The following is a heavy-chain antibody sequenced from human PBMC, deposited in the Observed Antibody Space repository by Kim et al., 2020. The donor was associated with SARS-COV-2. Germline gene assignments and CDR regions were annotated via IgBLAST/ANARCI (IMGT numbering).Heavy chain of an antibody. J-gene: IGHJ1*01. CDR1: GYTFTSYA. CDR3: ARDSGLRWFLQPPAHEYFQH. CDR2: INAGNGNT. Sequence: ASVKVSCKASGYTFTSYAMHWVRQAPGQRLEWMGWINAGNGNTKYSQKFQGRVTITRDTSASTAYMELSSLRSEDTAVYYCARDSGLRWFLQPPAHEYFQHWGQGTLVTVSS. V-gene: IGHV1-3*01. D-gene: IGHD4-17*01.